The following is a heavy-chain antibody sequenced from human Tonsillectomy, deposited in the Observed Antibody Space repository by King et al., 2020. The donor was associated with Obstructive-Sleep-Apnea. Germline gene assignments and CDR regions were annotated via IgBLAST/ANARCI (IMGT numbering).Heavy chain of an antibody. Sequence: GQLVQSGAEVKKHGASVKVSCKASGYTFTSYYMHWVRQAPGQGLEWMGIINPSGGSTSYAQKFQGRVTMTRDTSTSTVYMELSSLRAEDTAVYYCASSQRRPQYYFDYWGQGTLVTVSS. J-gene: IGHJ4*02. CDR2: INPSGGST. CDR1: GYTFTSYY. V-gene: IGHV1-46*01. CDR3: ASSQRRPQYYFDY.